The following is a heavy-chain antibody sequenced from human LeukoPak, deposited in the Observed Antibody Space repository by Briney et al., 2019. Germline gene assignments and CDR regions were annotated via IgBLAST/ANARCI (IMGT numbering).Heavy chain of an antibody. J-gene: IGHJ5*02. CDR2: IYYSGST. V-gene: IGHV4-31*03. Sequence: SQTLSLTCTVSGGSISSGGYYWSWIRQHPGKGLEWIGYIYYSGSTYYNPSLKSRVTLSVDTSKNQFSLKLSSVTAADTAVYYCARSKKGYIVVVPAAMGWFDPWGQGTLVTVSS. D-gene: IGHD2-2*01. CDR1: GGSISSGGYY. CDR3: ARSKKGYIVVVPAAMGWFDP.